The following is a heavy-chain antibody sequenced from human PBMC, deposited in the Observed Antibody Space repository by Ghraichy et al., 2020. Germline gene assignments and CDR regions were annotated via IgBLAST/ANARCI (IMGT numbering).Heavy chain of an antibody. CDR3: TTDRRYCSSTSCYMVWGY. J-gene: IGHJ4*02. CDR1: GFTFSNAW. D-gene: IGHD2-2*02. V-gene: IGHV3-15*01. CDR2: IKSKTDGGTT. Sequence: GGSLRLSCAASGFTFSNAWMSWVRQAPGKGLEWVGRIKSKTDGGTTDYAAPVKGRFTISRDDSKNTLYLQMNSLKTEDTAVYYCTTDRRYCSSTSCYMVWGYWGQGTLVTVSS.